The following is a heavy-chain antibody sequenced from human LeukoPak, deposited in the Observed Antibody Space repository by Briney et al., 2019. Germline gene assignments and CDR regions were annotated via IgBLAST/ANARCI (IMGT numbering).Heavy chain of an antibody. D-gene: IGHD2-2*02. Sequence: ASVKVSCKASGYTFTSYYMHWVRQAPGQGLEWMGIINPSGGSTSYAQKFQGRVTMTRDTSTSTVYMELSSLRSEDTAVYYCATSHFCSSTSCYNHYYYYGMDVWGKGTTVTVSS. V-gene: IGHV1-46*01. CDR2: INPSGGST. CDR3: ATSHFCSSTSCYNHYYYYGMDV. J-gene: IGHJ6*04. CDR1: GYTFTSYY.